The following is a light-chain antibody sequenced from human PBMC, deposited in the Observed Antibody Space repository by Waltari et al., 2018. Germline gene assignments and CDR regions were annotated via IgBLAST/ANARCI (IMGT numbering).Light chain of an antibody. V-gene: IGKV3-15*01. CDR3: QQHSSWPLT. CDR1: ETIRSN. CDR2: GIS. J-gene: IGKJ4*01. Sequence: EIVMRQSPATLFVSPGERATLSCRASETIRSNFLAWYQQKPGQAPRLLIYGISTRATGSPARFSGRGSGTEFTLTISSLQSEDCAVYYCQQHSSWPLTFGGGTKVEIK.